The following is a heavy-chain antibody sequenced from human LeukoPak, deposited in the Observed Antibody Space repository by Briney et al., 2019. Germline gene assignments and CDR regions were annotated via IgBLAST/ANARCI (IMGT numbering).Heavy chain of an antibody. CDR2: ISGSGGST. Sequence: PGGSLRLSCAASGFTFSSYAISWVRQAPGKGLEWVSAISGSGGSTYYADSVKGRFTISRDNSKNTLYVQMNSLRAEDTAVYSCAKTPRYCSGGSCYGGYFDYWGQGTLVTVSS. D-gene: IGHD2-15*01. CDR1: GFTFSSYA. CDR3: AKTPRYCSGGSCYGGYFDY. J-gene: IGHJ4*02. V-gene: IGHV3-23*01.